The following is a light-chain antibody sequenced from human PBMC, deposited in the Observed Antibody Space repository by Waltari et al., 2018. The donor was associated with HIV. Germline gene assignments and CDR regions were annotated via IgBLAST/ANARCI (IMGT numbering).Light chain of an antibody. Sequence: IVLTQPPGTLSLSPGEKATLSCRASQSVSSTSLAWYQQKPGQSPRLLIYSASTRANGIPDRFSGSGSGTDFSLTISRLEPEDFAVYYCQRYGRSRTFGQGTKVEIK. CDR1: QSVSSTS. CDR3: QRYGRSRT. CDR2: SAS. J-gene: IGKJ1*01. V-gene: IGKV3-20*01.